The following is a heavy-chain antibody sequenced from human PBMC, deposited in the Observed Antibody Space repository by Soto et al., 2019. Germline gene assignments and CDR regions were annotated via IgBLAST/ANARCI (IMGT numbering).Heavy chain of an antibody. CDR3: AREGTVVPAAFDI. D-gene: IGHD4-17*01. V-gene: IGHV4-30-2*01. CDR1: GGSISSGGYS. J-gene: IGHJ3*02. Sequence: QLQLQESGSGLVKPSQTLSLTCAVSGGSISSGGYSWSWIRQPPGKGLEWIGYIYHSGSTYYNPSPKSRVTISVDRSKNQFSLKLSSVTAADTAVYYCAREGTVVPAAFDIWGQGTMVTVSS. CDR2: IYHSGST.